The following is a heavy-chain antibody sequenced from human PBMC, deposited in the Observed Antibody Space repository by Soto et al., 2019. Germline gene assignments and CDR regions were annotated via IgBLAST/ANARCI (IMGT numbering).Heavy chain of an antibody. CDR2: ISGYNGNT. V-gene: IGHV1-18*04. D-gene: IGHD2-21*01. Sequence: QVVLEQSGGEVKKPGASVKVSCKASGYTFSGYSITWVRQAPGQGLEWMGRISGYNGNTNYARTLRGRLTLTTDTSTSTADMELRSHTSDDTAVYYCARDVFCGGAPSCPDMDVWGQGTTVTVSS. J-gene: IGHJ6*02. CDR1: GYTFSGYS. CDR3: ARDVFCGGAPSCPDMDV.